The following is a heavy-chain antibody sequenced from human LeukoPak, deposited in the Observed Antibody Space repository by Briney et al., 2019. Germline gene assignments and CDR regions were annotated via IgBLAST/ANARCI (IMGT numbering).Heavy chain of an antibody. V-gene: IGHV4-59*01. CDR2: IYYSGST. CDR3: ARGLEATYYYDSSGYLNWFDP. D-gene: IGHD3-22*01. CDR1: GGSISSYY. Sequence: PSETLSLTCTVSGGSISSYYWSWIRQPPGKGLEWIGYIYYSGSTNYNPSLKSRVTISVDTSKNQFSLKLSSVTATDTAVYYCARGLEATYYYDSSGYLNWFDPWGQGTLVIVSS. J-gene: IGHJ5*02.